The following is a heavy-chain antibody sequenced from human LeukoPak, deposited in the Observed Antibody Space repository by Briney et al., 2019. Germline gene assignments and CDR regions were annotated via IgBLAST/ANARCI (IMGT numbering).Heavy chain of an antibody. CDR3: AREHDSSGYWTVISCFDY. CDR2: ISTYNGNT. D-gene: IGHD3-22*01. CDR1: GYTFTNYG. Sequence: ASVKVSCKASGYTFTNYGVTWVRQAPGQGLEWMGWISTYNGNTNYAQRLQGRVTMTTDTSTSTAYMELRSLRSDDTAVYYCAREHDSSGYWTVISCFDYWGQGTLVTVSS. J-gene: IGHJ4*02. V-gene: IGHV1-18*01.